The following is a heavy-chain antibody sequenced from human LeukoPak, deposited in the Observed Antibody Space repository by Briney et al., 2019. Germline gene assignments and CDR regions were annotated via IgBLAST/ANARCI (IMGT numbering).Heavy chain of an antibody. CDR2: INHSGST. J-gene: IGHJ4*02. CDR1: GGSFSGYY. D-gene: IGHD3-10*01. V-gene: IGHV4-34*01. CDR3: ARGVGVRGHNYDY. Sequence: PSETLSLTCAVYGGSFSGYYWSWIRQPPGKGLEWIGEINHSGSTNYNPALKSRVTISVDTSKNPFSLQLSSVTAADTAVYYCARGVGVRGHNYDYWGQGTLVTVSS.